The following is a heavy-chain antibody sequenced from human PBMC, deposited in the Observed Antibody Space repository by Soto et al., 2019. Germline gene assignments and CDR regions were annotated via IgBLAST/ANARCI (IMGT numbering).Heavy chain of an antibody. V-gene: IGHV1-69*01. J-gene: IGHJ6*02. CDR2: SIPIFGTA. Sequence: QVQLVQSGAEVKKPGSSVKVSCKASGGTFTNYPITWVRQAPGEGLEWMGGSIPIFGTANYAQKFQGRVTISVEESTSTDYMELSSLRSEDTAVYYCARGRGYSGDDHDYYFDMDVWGQGTTVTVSS. CDR3: ARGRGYSGDDHDYYFDMDV. CDR1: GGTFTNYP. D-gene: IGHD5-12*01.